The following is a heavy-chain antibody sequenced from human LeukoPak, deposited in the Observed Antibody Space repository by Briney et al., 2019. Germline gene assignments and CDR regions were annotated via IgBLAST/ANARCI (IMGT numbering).Heavy chain of an antibody. CDR3: ARDPPFPSSSWPNSLDY. V-gene: IGHV1-18*01. D-gene: IGHD6-13*01. Sequence: ASVKVSCKASGYTFTSYGISWVRQAPGQGLEWMGWISLYDDNTNTNYAQKFQGRLTMTTDTSTDTAHMELRSLRDDDTAVYYCARDPPFPSSSWPNSLDYWGQGTLSPSPQ. CDR2: ISLYDDNTNT. CDR1: GYTFTSYG. J-gene: IGHJ4*02.